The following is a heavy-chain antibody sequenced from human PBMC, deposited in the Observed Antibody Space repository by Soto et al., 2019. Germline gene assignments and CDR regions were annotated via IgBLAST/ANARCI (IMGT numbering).Heavy chain of an antibody. CDR2: ISGSGGST. CDR3: AKDFLLGQQANNWFDP. V-gene: IGHV3-23*01. Sequence: GGSLRLSCAASGFTFSSYAMSWVRQAPGKGLEWVSAISGSGGSTYYADSVKGRFTISRDNSKNTLYLQMKSLRAEDTAVYYCAKDFLLGQQANNWFDPWCQAILVTVS. CDR1: GFTFSSYA. J-gene: IGHJ5*02. D-gene: IGHD3-3*01.